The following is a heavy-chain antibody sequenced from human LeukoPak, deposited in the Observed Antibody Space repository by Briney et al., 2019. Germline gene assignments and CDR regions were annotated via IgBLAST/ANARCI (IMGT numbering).Heavy chain of an antibody. Sequence: SETLSLTCTVSGGSISSSSFYWGWIRQSRGKGLEWIGSIYYSGNTYYNPSLKSRVTISVHTSENQFSLKLSSVTAADTAVYYCARDRHYYYGSGSYCGEFDPWGQGTLVTVSS. J-gene: IGHJ5*02. CDR1: GGSISSSSFY. V-gene: IGHV4-39*07. CDR2: IYYSGNT. D-gene: IGHD3-10*01. CDR3: ARDRHYYYGSGSYCGEFDP.